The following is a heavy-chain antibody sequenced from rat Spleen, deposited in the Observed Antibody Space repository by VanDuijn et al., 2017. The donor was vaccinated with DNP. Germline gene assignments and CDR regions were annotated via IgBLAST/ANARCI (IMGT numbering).Heavy chain of an antibody. Sequence: EVQLVESGGGLVQPGRSLKLSCAASGFTFSNYYMAWVRQAPTKGLEWVASISPSGGSTYYRDSVKGRFTISRDNAKDTLYLQMDSLRSEDTATYYCARDRNYGGYSYFDYWGQGVMVTVSS. D-gene: IGHD1-11*01. J-gene: IGHJ2*01. V-gene: IGHV5-25*01. CDR2: ISPSGGST. CDR3: ARDRNYGGYSYFDY. CDR1: GFTFSNYY.